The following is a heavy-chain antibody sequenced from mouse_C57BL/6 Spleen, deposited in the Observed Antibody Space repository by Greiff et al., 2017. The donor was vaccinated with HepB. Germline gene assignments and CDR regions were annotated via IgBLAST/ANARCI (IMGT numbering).Heavy chain of an antibody. D-gene: IGHD2-4*01. Sequence: QVQLQQPGAELVKPGASVKLSCKASGYTFTSYWMQWVKQRPGQGLEWIGEIDPSDSYTNYNQKFKGKATLTVDTSSSTAYMQLSSLTSEDSAVYYCARRGYDYEFDYGGKGTTLTVSS. CDR1: GYTFTSYW. CDR3: ARRGYDYEFDY. V-gene: IGHV1-50*01. CDR2: IDPSDSYT. J-gene: IGHJ2*01.